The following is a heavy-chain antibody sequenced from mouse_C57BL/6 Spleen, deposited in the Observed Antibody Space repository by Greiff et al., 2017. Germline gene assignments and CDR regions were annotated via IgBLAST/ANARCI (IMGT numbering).Heavy chain of an antibody. CDR2: ISDGGSYT. Sequence: EVQGVESGGGLVKPGGSLKLSCAASGFTFSSYAMSWVRQTPEKRLEWVATISDGGSYTYYPDNVKGRFTISRDNAKNNLYLQMSHLKSEDTAMYYCARDHDYDWFAYWGQGTLVTVSA. J-gene: IGHJ3*01. CDR3: ARDHDYDWFAY. CDR1: GFTFSSYA. D-gene: IGHD2-4*01. V-gene: IGHV5-4*01.